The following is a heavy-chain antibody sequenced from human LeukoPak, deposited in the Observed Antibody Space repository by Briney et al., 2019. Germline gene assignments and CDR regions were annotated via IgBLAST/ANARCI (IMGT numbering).Heavy chain of an antibody. CDR2: IKQDGSEK. Sequence: GGSLRLSCAASGFTFGTYWMSWVRQAPGKGLEWVANIKQDGSEKYYLDSVTGRFTISRDNAKNSLYLQMNSLRAEDTAVYYGARILSGTFNYWGQGTLVTVSS. V-gene: IGHV3-7*01. J-gene: IGHJ4*02. CDR1: GFTFGTYW. D-gene: IGHD3-9*01. CDR3: ARILSGTFNY.